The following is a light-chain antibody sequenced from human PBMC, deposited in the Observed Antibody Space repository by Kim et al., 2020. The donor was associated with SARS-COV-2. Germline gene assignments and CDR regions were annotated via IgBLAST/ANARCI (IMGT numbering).Light chain of an antibody. V-gene: IGLV3-1*01. CDR3: QAWDSSLEVV. Sequence: SYELTQPPSVSVSPGQTASITCSGDKLGDKYACWYQQKPGQSPVLVIYQDSKRPSGIPERFSGSNSGNTATLTISGTQAMDEADYYCQAWDSSLEVVFGGGTKLTVL. CDR2: QDS. J-gene: IGLJ2*01. CDR1: KLGDKY.